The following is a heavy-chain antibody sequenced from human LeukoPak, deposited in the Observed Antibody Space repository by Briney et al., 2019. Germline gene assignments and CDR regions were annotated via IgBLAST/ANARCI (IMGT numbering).Heavy chain of an antibody. J-gene: IGHJ6*02. V-gene: IGHV3-23*01. CDR1: GFTFSSYA. D-gene: IGHD3-3*01. CDR3: AENAPVWSGSQTGYGMDV. CDR2: ISGSGGST. Sequence: GGSLRLSCAASGFTFSSYAMSWVRQAPGKGLEWVSAISGSGGSTYYADSVKGRFTISRDNSKNTLYLQMNSLRAEDTAVYYCAENAPVWSGSQTGYGMDVWGQGATVTVSS.